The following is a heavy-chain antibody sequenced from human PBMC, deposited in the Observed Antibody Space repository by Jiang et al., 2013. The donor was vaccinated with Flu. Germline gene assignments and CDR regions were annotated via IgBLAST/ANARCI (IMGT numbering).Heavy chain of an antibody. CDR3: ARDLGGSSGY. D-gene: IGHD6-13*01. J-gene: IGHJ4*02. Sequence: SSYIYYADSVKGRFTISRDNAKNSLYLQMNSLRAEDTAVYYCARDLGGSSGYWGQGTLVTVSS. CDR2: SSYI. V-gene: IGHV3-21*01.